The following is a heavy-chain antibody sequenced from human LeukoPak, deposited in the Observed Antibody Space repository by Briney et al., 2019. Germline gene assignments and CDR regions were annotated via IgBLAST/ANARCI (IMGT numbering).Heavy chain of an antibody. CDR1: GFRFTRYW. D-gene: IGHD5-24*01. CDR2: IYPGDSDT. CDR3: ARQANNGYNPQWVDY. V-gene: IGHV5-51*01. J-gene: IGHJ4*02. Sequence: GESLKISCKGSGFRFTRYWIGWVRQMPGKGLEWMGIIYPGDSDTRYSPSFQGQVTISADKSISTAYLQWSSLKASDTAIYFCARQANNGYNPQWVDYWGQGTLVTVSS.